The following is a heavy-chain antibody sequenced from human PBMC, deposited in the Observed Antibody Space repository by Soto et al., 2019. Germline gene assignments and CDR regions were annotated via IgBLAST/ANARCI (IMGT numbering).Heavy chain of an antibody. V-gene: IGHV3-33*01. CDR1: GFTFSSYG. J-gene: IGHJ4*02. D-gene: IGHD3-22*01. Sequence: ESGGGVVQPGRSLRLSCAASGFTFSSYGMHWVRQAPGKGLEWVAVIWYDGSNKYYADSVKGRFTISRDNSKNTLYPQMNSLRAEDTAVYYCARGPYYYDSSGYYDGDYFDYWGQGTLVTVSS. CDR3: ARGPYYYDSSGYYDGDYFDY. CDR2: IWYDGSNK.